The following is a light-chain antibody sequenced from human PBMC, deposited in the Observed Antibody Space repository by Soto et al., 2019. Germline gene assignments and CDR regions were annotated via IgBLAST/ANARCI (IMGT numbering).Light chain of an antibody. V-gene: IGLV2-14*01. CDR2: EVS. Sequence: QFVLTQPASVSGSPGQSITISCTGTSSDVVNYNWVAWYQQHPGKVPKLMIYEVSNRPSGVSNRFSGSRSGNTASLTISGLQAEDEAHYYCSSSSASGIHVFGGGTKLTVL. CDR1: SSDVVNYNW. J-gene: IGLJ2*01. CDR3: SSSSASGIHV.